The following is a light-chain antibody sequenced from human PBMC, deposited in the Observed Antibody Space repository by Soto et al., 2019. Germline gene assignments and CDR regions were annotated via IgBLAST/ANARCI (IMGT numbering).Light chain of an antibody. CDR3: QQYNSYLYT. V-gene: IGKV1-5*03. Sequence: DIQMTQSPSTLSASVGDRVTITCRASQSISSWLAWYQQKPGKAPKLLIYKASSLESGVPSRFRGSGSGTEFTLTISSLQPYDFATYYCQQYNSYLYTFGQGTKLEIK. J-gene: IGKJ2*01. CDR1: QSISSW. CDR2: KAS.